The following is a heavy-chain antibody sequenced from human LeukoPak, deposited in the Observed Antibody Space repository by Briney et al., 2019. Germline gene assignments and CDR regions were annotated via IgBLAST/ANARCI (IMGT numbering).Heavy chain of an antibody. Sequence: SETLSLTCAVYGGSFSGYYWSWIRQPPGKGLEWIGEINHSGSTNYNPSLKSRVTISVDTSKNQFSLKLSSATAADTAVYYCARADIVVVPAALYYFDCRGQGTLVTVSS. CDR2: INHSGST. D-gene: IGHD2-2*01. CDR3: ARADIVVVPAALYYFDC. J-gene: IGHJ4*02. V-gene: IGHV4-34*01. CDR1: GGSFSGYY.